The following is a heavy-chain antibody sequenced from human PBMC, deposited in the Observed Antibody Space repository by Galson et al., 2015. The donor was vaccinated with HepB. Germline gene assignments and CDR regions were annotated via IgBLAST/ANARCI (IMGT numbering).Heavy chain of an antibody. J-gene: IGHJ4*02. CDR1: GFTFSSYG. V-gene: IGHV3-30*02. Sequence: SLRLSCAASGFTFSSYGMHWVRQAPGKGLEWVAFIRYDGSNKYYADSVKGRFTISRDNSKNTLYLQMNSLRAEDTAVYYCAKVGPDYGDLDYWGQGTLVTVSS. CDR2: IRYDGSNK. CDR3: AKVGPDYGDLDY. D-gene: IGHD4-17*01.